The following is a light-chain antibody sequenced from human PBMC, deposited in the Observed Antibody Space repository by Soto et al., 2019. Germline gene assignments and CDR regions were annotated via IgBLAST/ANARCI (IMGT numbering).Light chain of an antibody. CDR1: QSVSSN. CDR2: GAS. V-gene: IGKV3-15*01. J-gene: IGKJ4*01. CDR3: QQYNNWPRAT. Sequence: EIVMTQSPATLSVSPGERATLSCRASQSVSSNLAWYQQKPGQAPRLLIYGASTRATGIPARFSGSGSGTEFTLPISSLQSEDFAVYYCQQYNNWPRATFGGGTKVEIK.